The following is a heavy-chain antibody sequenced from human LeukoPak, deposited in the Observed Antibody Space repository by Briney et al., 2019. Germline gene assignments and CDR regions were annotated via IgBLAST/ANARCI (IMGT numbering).Heavy chain of an antibody. CDR3: ARGVTSYYDSSAYY. D-gene: IGHD3-22*01. J-gene: IGHJ4*02. Sequence: PGGSLRLSCATSGFTFSNYWMTWVRQAPGKGLEWAANINQDGSERYYVDSVKGRFTISRDNAKNALYLQMSSLRAEDTAVYFCARGVTSYYDSSAYYWGQGTLVTVSS. V-gene: IGHV3-7*04. CDR1: GFTFSNYW. CDR2: INQDGSER.